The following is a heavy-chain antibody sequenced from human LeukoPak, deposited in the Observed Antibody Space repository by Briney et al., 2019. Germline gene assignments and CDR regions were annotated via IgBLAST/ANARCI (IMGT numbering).Heavy chain of an antibody. CDR2: INPNSGGT. CDR3: ATVDYDTFEMSDAFDI. D-gene: IGHD3-9*01. V-gene: IGHV1-2*02. CDR1: GYTFTGYY. J-gene: IGHJ3*02. Sequence: ASVKVSCKASGYTFTGYYMHWVRQAPGQGLEWMGWINPNSGGTNYAQKFQGRVTMTRDTSISTAYMELSRLRSDDTAVYYCATVDYDTFEMSDAFDIWGQGSMVTVSS.